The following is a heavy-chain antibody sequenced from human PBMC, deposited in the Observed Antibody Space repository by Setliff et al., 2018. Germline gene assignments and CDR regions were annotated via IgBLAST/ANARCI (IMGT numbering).Heavy chain of an antibody. CDR2: IYHSGNT. CDR1: GDSISSTYH. CDR3: AREGYAHPRDAFDI. J-gene: IGHJ3*02. Sequence: SETLSLTCNVSGDSISSTYHWGWTRQSPGKGLEWIGTIYHSGNTYYNPSLKSRVTISVDTSKNQFSLKLSSVTAADTAVYYCAREGYAHPRDAFDIWGQGTMVTVSS. D-gene: IGHD5-12*01. V-gene: IGHV4-38-2*02.